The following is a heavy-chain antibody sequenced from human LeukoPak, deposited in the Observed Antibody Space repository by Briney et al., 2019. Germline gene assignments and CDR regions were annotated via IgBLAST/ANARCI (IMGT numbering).Heavy chain of an antibody. V-gene: IGHV3-11*04. Sequence: GGSLRLSCAASGFTFSDYYMSWSRQAPGKGLEGVSYISSGGSNRYYADSVQGRFTISRDNSKNSLSSLRAEDTAVYYCARDGDTAMVTGRFDYWGQGTLVTVSS. D-gene: IGHD5-18*01. J-gene: IGHJ4*02. CDR2: ISSGGSNR. CDR3: ARDGDTAMVTGRFDY. CDR1: GFTFSDYY.